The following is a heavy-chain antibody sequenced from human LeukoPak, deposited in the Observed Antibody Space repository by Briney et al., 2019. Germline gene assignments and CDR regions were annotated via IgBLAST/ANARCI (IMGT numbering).Heavy chain of an antibody. V-gene: IGHV1-2*02. CDR2: INPNSGGT. D-gene: IGHD6-19*01. Sequence: ASVKVSCKASGYTFTGYYMHWVRQAPGQGLEWMGWINPNSGGTNYAQKFQGRVTMTRDTSISTAYTELSRLRSDDTAVYYCASPLEAVAGTPLGMDVWGQGTTVTVSS. CDR3: ASPLEAVAGTPLGMDV. J-gene: IGHJ6*02. CDR1: GYTFTGYY.